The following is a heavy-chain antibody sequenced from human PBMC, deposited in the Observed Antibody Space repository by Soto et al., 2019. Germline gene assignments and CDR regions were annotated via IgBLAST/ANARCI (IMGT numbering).Heavy chain of an antibody. CDR3: VKDRMSFNAVWHPFDA. V-gene: IGHV3-23*01. Sequence: TGGSLRLSCAASGFIFNNYAMSWVRQAPGKGLEWVSSIGGGGDDRFYADYVKGRLTISRDNSNNILYLHMSGLRAEDTAIYYCVKDRMSFNAVWHPFDACRQGPMPT. J-gene: IGHJ3*01. CDR2: IGGGGDDR. CDR1: GFIFNNYA. D-gene: IGHD3-16*01.